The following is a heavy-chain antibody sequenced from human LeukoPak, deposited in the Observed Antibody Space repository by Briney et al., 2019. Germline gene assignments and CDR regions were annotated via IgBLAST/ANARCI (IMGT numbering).Heavy chain of an antibody. CDR3: ARGNYRAPSAEYFQH. CDR1: GYTFTSYD. Sequence: ASVKVSCKASGYTFTSYDINWVRQATGQGLEWMGWMNPNSGNAGYAQKFQGRVTMTRNTSISTAYMELSSLRSEDTAVYYCARGNYRAPSAEYFQHWGQGTLVTVSS. V-gene: IGHV1-8*01. D-gene: IGHD3-16*02. CDR2: MNPNSGNA. J-gene: IGHJ1*01.